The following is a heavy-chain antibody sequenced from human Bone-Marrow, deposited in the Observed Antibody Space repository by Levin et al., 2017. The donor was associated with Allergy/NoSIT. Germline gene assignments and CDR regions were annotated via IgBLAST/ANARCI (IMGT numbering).Heavy chain of an antibody. CDR2: ITTSSSTI. D-gene: IGHD4-17*01. Sequence: GGSLRLSCAASGFTFSTYSMNWVRQAAGKGLEWVSFITTSSSTIYYADSVKGRFTVSRDNVKNSLYLQMNSLRAEDTAVYYCARRYGDYGYGMDVWGQGTTVTVS. J-gene: IGHJ6*02. V-gene: IGHV3-48*01. CDR1: GFTFSTYS. CDR3: ARRYGDYGYGMDV.